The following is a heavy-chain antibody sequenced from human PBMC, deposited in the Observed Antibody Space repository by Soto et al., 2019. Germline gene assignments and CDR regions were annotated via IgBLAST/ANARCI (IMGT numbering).Heavy chain of an antibody. CDR2: IYYSGST. CDR1: GGSISRGGYF. Sequence: SETLSLTCTVSGGSISRGGYFWSWIRQHPGKGLEWIGYIYYSGSTYYNPSLKSRVTISVDTSKNQFSLKLSSVTAADTAVYYCARVGTGTTLGYWGQGTLVTVSS. J-gene: IGHJ4*02. D-gene: IGHD1-1*01. V-gene: IGHV4-31*03. CDR3: ARVGTGTTLGY.